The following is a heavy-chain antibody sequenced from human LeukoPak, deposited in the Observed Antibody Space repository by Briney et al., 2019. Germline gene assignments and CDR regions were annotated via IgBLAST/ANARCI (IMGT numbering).Heavy chain of an antibody. CDR1: GFTVTNAL. V-gene: IGHV3-53*05. CDR2: IYDDGRT. J-gene: IGHJ5*02. CDR3: VRDRAVKDSWVEFAL. D-gene: IGHD4-17*01. Sequence: GGSLRLSCTVSGFTVTNALMAWVRQAPGKGLEWVSRIYDDGRTVYGDSVRGRFTISRDTSKNMVYLQMNSLKPEDSAIYYCVRDRAVKDSWVEFALWGQGTLVTVSS.